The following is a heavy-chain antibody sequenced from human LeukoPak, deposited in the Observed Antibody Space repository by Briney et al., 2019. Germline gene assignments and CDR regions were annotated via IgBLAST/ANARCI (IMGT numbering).Heavy chain of an antibody. CDR3: ARGRDSSSYVGGNWFDP. CDR2: IIPILGIA. J-gene: IGHJ5*02. V-gene: IGHV1-69*04. CDR1: GGTFSSYA. D-gene: IGHD6-6*01. Sequence: SVKVSCKASGGTFSSYAISWVRQAPGQGLEWMGRIIPILGIANYAQKFQGRVTITADKSTSTAYMELSSLRSEDTAVYYCARGRDSSSYVGGNWFDPWGQGTLVTVSS.